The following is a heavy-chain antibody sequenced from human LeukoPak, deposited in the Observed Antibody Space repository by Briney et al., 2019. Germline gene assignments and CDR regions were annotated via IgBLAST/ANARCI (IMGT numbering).Heavy chain of an antibody. Sequence: ASVKVSCKASGYTFTGYYMHWVRQAPGQGLEWMGWINPSSGGTNYAQKFQGRVTMTRDTSISTAYMELSRLRSDDTAVYYCARVRRIYHSFDYWGQGTLVTVSS. V-gene: IGHV1-2*02. J-gene: IGHJ4*02. CDR3: ARVRRIYHSFDY. CDR1: GYTFTGYY. CDR2: INPSSGGT.